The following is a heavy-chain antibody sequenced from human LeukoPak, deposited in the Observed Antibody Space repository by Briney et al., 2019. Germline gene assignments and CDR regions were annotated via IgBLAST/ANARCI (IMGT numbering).Heavy chain of an antibody. Sequence: GGSLRLSCAVSGFTFDDYAMHWVRQAPGKGLEWVSGISWNSGNIAYVDSVKGRFTISRDNAKNSLYLQMNSLRAEDTAVYYCAKDLTVEMATIRDYRGQGTLVTVSS. CDR3: AKDLTVEMATIRDY. CDR1: GFTFDDYA. J-gene: IGHJ4*02. CDR2: ISWNSGNI. V-gene: IGHV3-9*01. D-gene: IGHD5-24*01.